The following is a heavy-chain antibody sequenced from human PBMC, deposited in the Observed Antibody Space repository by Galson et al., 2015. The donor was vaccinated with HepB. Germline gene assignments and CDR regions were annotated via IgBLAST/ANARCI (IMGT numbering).Heavy chain of an antibody. CDR3: AGDGGVGADLDAFDI. CDR1: GFTFSSYG. D-gene: IGHD1-26*01. CDR2: IWYDGSNK. Sequence: SLRLSCAASGFTFSSYGMHWVRQAPGKGLEWVAVIWYDGSNKYYADSVKGRFTISRDNSKNTLYLQMNSLRAEDTAVYYCAGDGGVGADLDAFDIWGQGTMVTVSS. V-gene: IGHV3-33*01. J-gene: IGHJ3*02.